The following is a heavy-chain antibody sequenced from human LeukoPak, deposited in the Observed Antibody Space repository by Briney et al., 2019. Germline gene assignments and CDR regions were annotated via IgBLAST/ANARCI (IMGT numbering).Heavy chain of an antibody. Sequence: GRSMRLSCAASGFSFSSYGMHWVRQAPGKGLEWVAVIWYDGSNKYYADSVKGRFTISRDNSKNTLYLQMNSLRAEDTAVCYCARAETLWFGELLIWGQGALVTVSS. CDR2: IWYDGSNK. V-gene: IGHV3-33*01. CDR1: GFSFSSYG. D-gene: IGHD3-10*01. CDR3: ARAETLWFGELLI. J-gene: IGHJ4*02.